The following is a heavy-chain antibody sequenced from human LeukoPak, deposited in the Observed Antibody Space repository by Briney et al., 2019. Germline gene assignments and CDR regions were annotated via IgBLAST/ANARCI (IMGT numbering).Heavy chain of an antibody. Sequence: PGGSLRLSCAASGFIVSSNYMSWVRQAPGKGLEWVSVIYSGGSTYYADSVKGRFTIPRDKSKNTLFLQMNSLRAEDTAVYYCARGVHDFWSGFYFDYWGQGTLVTVSS. D-gene: IGHD3-3*01. CDR1: GFIVSSNY. CDR3: ARGVHDFWSGFYFDY. V-gene: IGHV3-66*02. CDR2: IYSGGST. J-gene: IGHJ4*02.